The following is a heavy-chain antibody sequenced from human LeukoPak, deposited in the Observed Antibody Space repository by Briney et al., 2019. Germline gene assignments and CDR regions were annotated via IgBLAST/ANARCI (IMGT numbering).Heavy chain of an antibody. J-gene: IGHJ6*04. V-gene: IGHV3-21*01. Sequence: GGSLRLSCAASGFTFSSYAMSWVRQAPGKGLEWVSSISSSSSYIYYADSVKGRFTISRDNAKNSLYLQMNSLRAEDTAVYYCARDRLGYCSSTSCYFHGMDVWGKGTTVTVSS. CDR3: ARDRLGYCSSTSCYFHGMDV. CDR1: GFTFSSYA. CDR2: ISSSSSYI. D-gene: IGHD2-2*01.